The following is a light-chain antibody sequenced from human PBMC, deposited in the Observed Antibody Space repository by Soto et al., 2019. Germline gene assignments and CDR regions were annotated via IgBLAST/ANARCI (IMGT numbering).Light chain of an antibody. V-gene: IGLV2-14*01. Sequence: QSALTQPASVSGSPGQSITISCTGTSSDVGTYNYVSWYQQHPGKAPKLMIYDVSNRPSGVSNRFSGSKSGNTASLTISGLQADDKADYYCSSYTGSSTLVFGGGTKVTVL. CDR2: DVS. CDR1: SSDVGTYNY. J-gene: IGLJ2*01. CDR3: SSYTGSSTLV.